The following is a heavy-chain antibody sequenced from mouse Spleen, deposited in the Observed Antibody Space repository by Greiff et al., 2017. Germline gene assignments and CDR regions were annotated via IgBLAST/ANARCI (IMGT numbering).Heavy chain of an antibody. CDR2: IWGDGST. Sequence: VQLQQSGPGLVAPSQSLSITCTVSGFSLTGYGVNWVRQPPGKGLEWLGMIWGDGSTDYNSALKSRLSISKDNSKSQVFLKMNSLQTDDTARYYCARDLYYYGSPFAYWGQGTLVTVSA. V-gene: IGHV2-6-7*01. D-gene: IGHD1-1*01. CDR3: ARDLYYYGSPFAY. CDR1: GFSLTGYG. J-gene: IGHJ3*01.